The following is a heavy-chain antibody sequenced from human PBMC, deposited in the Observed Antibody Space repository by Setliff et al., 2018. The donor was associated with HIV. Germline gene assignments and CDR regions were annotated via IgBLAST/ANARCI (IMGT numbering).Heavy chain of an antibody. CDR1: GFTFDGYV. CDR2: ISWKSGTI. D-gene: IGHD3-22*01. J-gene: IGHJ4*02. V-gene: IGHV3-9*01. Sequence: GGSLRLSCAASGFTFDGYVMHWVRQVPGKGLEWVSGISWKSGTIGYVDSVKGRFTISRDNAKDSLYLQMNSLRGEDTAVYYCAGSRGYFVKAEWGQGTLVTVSS. CDR3: AGSRGYFVKAE.